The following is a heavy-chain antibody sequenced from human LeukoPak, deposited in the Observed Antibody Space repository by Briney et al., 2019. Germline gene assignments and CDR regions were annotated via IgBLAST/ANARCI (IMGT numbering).Heavy chain of an antibody. V-gene: IGHV3-21*01. CDR2: ISSSSDYI. CDR1: GGSISSSS. CDR3: ARSRSVSNYKGMDV. D-gene: IGHD5/OR15-5a*01. J-gene: IGHJ6*02. Sequence: ETLSLTCTVSGGSISSSSYYWGWIRQPPGKGLEWVSSISSSSDYIYYADSVKGRFTISRDNARNSLYLQMNSLRAEDTAVYYCARSRSVSNYKGMDVWGQGTTVTVSS.